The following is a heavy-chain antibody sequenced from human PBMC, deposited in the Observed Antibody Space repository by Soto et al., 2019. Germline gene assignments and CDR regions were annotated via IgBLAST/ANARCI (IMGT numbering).Heavy chain of an antibody. Sequence: GGSLRLSCAASGFTFSSYSMNWVRQAPGKGLEWVSSISSSSSYIYYADSVKGRFTISRDNAKNSLYLQMNSLRAEDTAVYYCARDLYAVAGTFDYWGQGTLVTVSS. CDR3: ARDLYAVAGTFDY. J-gene: IGHJ4*02. CDR2: ISSSSSYI. D-gene: IGHD6-19*01. CDR1: GFTFSSYS. V-gene: IGHV3-21*01.